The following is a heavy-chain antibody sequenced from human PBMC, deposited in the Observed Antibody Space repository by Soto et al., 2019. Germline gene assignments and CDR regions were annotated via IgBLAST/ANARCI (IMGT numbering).Heavy chain of an antibody. V-gene: IGHV3-53*01. Sequence: EVRLVKSGGGLIQPGGSLRLSCAASGVSIISHYMAWVRQAPGKGLEWISLIYAGGSTFYAESVKGRFTISRDNSKNTLYLQMDSLTAEDTAVYYCASGENGYNKFYFDFWGQGTLVTVSS. J-gene: IGHJ4*02. CDR3: ASGENGYNKFYFDF. CDR2: IYAGGST. CDR1: GVSIISHY. D-gene: IGHD5-12*01.